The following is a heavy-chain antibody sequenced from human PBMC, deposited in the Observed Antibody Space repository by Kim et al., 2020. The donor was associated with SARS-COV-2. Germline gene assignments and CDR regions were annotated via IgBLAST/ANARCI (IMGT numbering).Heavy chain of an antibody. Sequence: SETLSLTCTVSGGSISSSSYYWGWIRQPPGKGLEWIGCIYYSGSTYYNPSLKSRVTISVDTSKNQFSLKLSSVTAADTAVYYCARGGRDGYNFHFDYWGQGTLVTVSS. CDR1: GGSISSSSYY. CDR3: ARGGRDGYNFHFDY. J-gene: IGHJ4*02. V-gene: IGHV4-39*01. D-gene: IGHD5-12*01. CDR2: IYYSGST.